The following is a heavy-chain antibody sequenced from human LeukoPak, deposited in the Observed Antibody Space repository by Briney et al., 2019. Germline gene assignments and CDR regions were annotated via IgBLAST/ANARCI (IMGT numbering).Heavy chain of an antibody. CDR2: ISGSGGST. J-gene: IGHJ4*02. CDR1: GFTFSSYA. D-gene: IGHD2-15*01. Sequence: GGSLRLSCAASGFTFSSYAMNWVRQAPGNGLEWVSAISGSGGSTYYADSVKGRFTISRGKSKNTLYLQMNSLRAEHTAVYYCAKALSHCSGGSCYSAVDYWGQGTLVTVSS. CDR3: AKALSHCSGGSCYSAVDY. V-gene: IGHV3-23*01.